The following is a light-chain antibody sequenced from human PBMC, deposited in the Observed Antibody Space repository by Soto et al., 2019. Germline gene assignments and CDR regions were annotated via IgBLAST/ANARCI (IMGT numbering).Light chain of an antibody. CDR3: ATWDSSLSGGV. Sequence: QSVLTQPPSVSAAPGQRVTISCSGSSSNIENNYVSWYRQLPGTAPNLLIYEDNKRPSGIPDRFSGSKSGTSATLGITGLETGDEADYYCATWDSSLSGGVFVTRSKXTVL. CDR2: EDN. V-gene: IGLV1-51*02. J-gene: IGLJ1*01. CDR1: SSNIENNY.